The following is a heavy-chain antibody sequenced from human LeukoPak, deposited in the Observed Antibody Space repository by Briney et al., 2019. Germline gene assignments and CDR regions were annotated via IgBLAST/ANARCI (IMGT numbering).Heavy chain of an antibody. CDR2: ISSSSSTI. CDR3: ARVGELDY. CDR1: GFTFSSYS. D-gene: IGHD1-26*01. V-gene: IGHV3-48*02. Sequence: PGVSLRLSCAASGFTFSSYSMNWVRQAPGKGLECVSYISSSSSTIYYADSVKGRFTISRDNAQNSVYLQMNSLRDEDTAVYYCARVGELDYWGQGTLVTVSS. J-gene: IGHJ4*02.